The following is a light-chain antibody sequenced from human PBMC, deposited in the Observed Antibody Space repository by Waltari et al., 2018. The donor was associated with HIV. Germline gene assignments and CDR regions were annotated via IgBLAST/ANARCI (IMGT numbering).Light chain of an antibody. J-gene: IGKJ5*01. Sequence: DIVLPQSPASLPVSLGARATIKCKASRSVLYESNKKNYLGWYQQRPGQSPRLLIYWASIRPSGVPERFSGSGSGTDFVLTIDNLRAEDLAVYFCQQYYTDSTSFGQGTRLE. CDR1: RSVLYESNKKNY. CDR2: WAS. V-gene: IGKV4-1*01. CDR3: QQYYTDSTS.